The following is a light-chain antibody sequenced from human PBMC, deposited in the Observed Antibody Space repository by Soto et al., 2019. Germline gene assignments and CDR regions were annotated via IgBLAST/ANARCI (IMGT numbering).Light chain of an antibody. CDR3: QQYYDYPRT. J-gene: IGKJ1*01. Sequence: AIRMTQSPSSFSASPGDRVTVTCRASQGISTFLAWYQQRPGKAPKFLMHAASTLHAGVPSRFSGSGSGTNFTLTITGLQSEDFATYYCQQYYDYPRTSGQGTKVEI. CDR1: QGISTF. V-gene: IGKV1-8*01. CDR2: AAS.